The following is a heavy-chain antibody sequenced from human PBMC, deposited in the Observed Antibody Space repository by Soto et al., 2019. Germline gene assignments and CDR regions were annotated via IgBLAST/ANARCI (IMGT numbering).Heavy chain of an antibody. CDR2: NYYSGIT. CDR3: ARGSSIAGLYYGMDV. V-gene: IGHV4-31*02. J-gene: IGHJ6*02. D-gene: IGHD6-6*01. Sequence: RQHPGKGLEWIGYNYYSGITYYNPSLKSRVTISLDTSKNQFSLKLSSVTAAGTAVYYCARGSSIAGLYYGMDVWGQGTTVTVSS.